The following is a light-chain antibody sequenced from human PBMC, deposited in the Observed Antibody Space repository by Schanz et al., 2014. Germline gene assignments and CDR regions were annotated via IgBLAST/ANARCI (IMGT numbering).Light chain of an antibody. Sequence: QSALTQPPSASGSPGQSVTISCSGTSSDVGGYNYVSWYQQHPGKAPKVMIYEVSKRPSGVPDRFSGSKSGNSASLTVSGLQAEDEADYYCAGWDDSLNGWVFGGGTKLTVL. V-gene: IGLV2-8*01. CDR3: AGWDDSLNGWV. J-gene: IGLJ3*02. CDR1: SSDVGGYNY. CDR2: EVS.